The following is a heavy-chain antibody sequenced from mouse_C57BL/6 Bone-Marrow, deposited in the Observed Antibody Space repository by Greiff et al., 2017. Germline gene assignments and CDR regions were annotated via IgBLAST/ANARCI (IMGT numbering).Heavy chain of an antibody. D-gene: IGHD4-1*01. CDR2: IYPGNSDT. Sequence: EVQLQQSGTVLARPGASVKMSCKTSGYTFTSYWMHWVKQRPGQGLEWIGAIYPGNSDTSYNQKFKGKAKLTAVTSASTAYMELSSLTNEDSAVYYCTRGNPTGTGWYFDVWGTGTTVTVSS. J-gene: IGHJ1*03. CDR1: GYTFTSYW. V-gene: IGHV1-5*01. CDR3: TRGNPTGTGWYFDV.